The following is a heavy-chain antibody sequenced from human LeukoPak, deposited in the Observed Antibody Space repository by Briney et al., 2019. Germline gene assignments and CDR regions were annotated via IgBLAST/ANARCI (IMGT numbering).Heavy chain of an antibody. CDR1: GCSISSGYY. D-gene: IGHD2-2*01. CDR3: ARQRYCSSTSCYPISFDY. CDR2: IYHSGST. Sequence: PSETLSLTCAVSGCSISSGYYWGWIRPPPGKGLEGIGSIYHSGSTYYNPSLKSRVTISVDPSKNQFSLKLSSVTAADTAVYYCARQRYCSSTSCYPISFDYWGQGTLVTVSS. V-gene: IGHV4-38-2*01. J-gene: IGHJ4*02.